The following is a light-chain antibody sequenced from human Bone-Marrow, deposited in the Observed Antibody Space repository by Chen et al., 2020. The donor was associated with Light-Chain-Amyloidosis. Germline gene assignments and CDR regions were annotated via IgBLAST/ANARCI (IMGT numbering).Light chain of an antibody. CDR3: QVWDRSSDRPV. CDR1: NIGSTS. CDR2: ADS. Sequence: SYVLTQPSSVSVAPGQTATLACGGNNIGSTSVHWYQQTPGRAPLLVVYADSVRPSGIPGRLSGSSSGNTATRTISRVEAGDEADYYCQVWDRSSDRPVFGGGTKLTVL. V-gene: IGLV3-21*02. J-gene: IGLJ3*02.